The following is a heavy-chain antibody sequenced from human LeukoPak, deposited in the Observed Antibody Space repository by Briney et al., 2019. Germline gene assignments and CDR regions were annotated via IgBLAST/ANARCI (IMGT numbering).Heavy chain of an antibody. CDR1: GFSFDNYY. Sequence: GGCLRLSCAASGFSFDNYYMNWVRQAPGKGRGWVSLTNTDGSNIDYAESVKCRFTISRDNSKNTLYLKMNSLRAEDTAVYYCAKGRSWQLLAQATGDYWGQGTLVTVSS. V-gene: IGHV3-23*03. CDR2: TNTDGSNI. J-gene: IGHJ4*02. D-gene: IGHD6-19*01. CDR3: AKGRSWQLLAQATGDY.